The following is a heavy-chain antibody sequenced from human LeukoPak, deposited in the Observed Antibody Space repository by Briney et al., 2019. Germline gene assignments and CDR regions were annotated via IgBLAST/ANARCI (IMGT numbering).Heavy chain of an antibody. D-gene: IGHD2-15*01. CDR1: GYTFTSYG. CDR2: ISAYNGNT. CDR3: ARVYCGGGSCYHSRGWFDP. V-gene: IGHV1-18*01. Sequence: ASVKVSCKASGYTFTSYGISWVRQAPGQGLAWMGWISAYNGNTNYAQKLQGRVTMSTDTSTSTGYMELRSLRSDDTAVYYCARVYCGGGSCYHSRGWFDPWGQGTLVTVSS. J-gene: IGHJ5*02.